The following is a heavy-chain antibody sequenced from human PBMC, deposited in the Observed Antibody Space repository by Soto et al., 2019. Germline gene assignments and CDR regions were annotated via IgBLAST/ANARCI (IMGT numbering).Heavy chain of an antibody. CDR3: ARGSTDYYPGSRIFDF. Sequence: SLTLSFVASGTTFGSRSMSWVRQAPGGGLEWVSTITDTGGDTKYADSVRGRFTMSRDNSKKTLYLQMNSLRVEDSALYYCARGSTDYYPGSRIFDFWGRGTLVTVSS. V-gene: IGHV3-23*01. CDR1: GTTFGSRS. D-gene: IGHD3-10*01. CDR2: ITDTGGDT. J-gene: IGHJ4*02.